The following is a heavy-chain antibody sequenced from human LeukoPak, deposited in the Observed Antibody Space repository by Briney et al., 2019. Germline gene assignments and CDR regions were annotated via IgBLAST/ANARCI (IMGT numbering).Heavy chain of an antibody. D-gene: IGHD7-27*01. J-gene: IGHJ4*02. CDR2: ITTSDGNT. CDR3: AKDGGLWVSAHWGDS. CDR1: GFTFSSYT. Sequence: GGSLRLSCAASGFTFSSYTMSWVRQAPGKGLEWVSTITTSDGNTYYADSVKGRFTISRDNSKNTLFLQMNSLRAEDTAVYYCAKDGGLWVSAHWGDSWGRGTLVTVSS. V-gene: IGHV3-23*01.